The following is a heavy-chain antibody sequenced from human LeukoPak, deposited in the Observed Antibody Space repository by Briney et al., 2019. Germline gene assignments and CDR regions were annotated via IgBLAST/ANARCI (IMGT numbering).Heavy chain of an antibody. CDR2: ISSSSSYI. V-gene: IGHV3-21*01. J-gene: IGHJ6*03. CDR3: AGTTVTTHYMDV. CDR1: GFTFSSYS. Sequence: GGSLRLSCAASGFTFSSYSMNWVRQAPGKGLEWVSSISSSSSYIYYADSVKGRFTISRDNAKNSLYLQMNSLRAEDTAVYYCAGTTVTTHYMDVWGKGTTVTVSS. D-gene: IGHD4-17*01.